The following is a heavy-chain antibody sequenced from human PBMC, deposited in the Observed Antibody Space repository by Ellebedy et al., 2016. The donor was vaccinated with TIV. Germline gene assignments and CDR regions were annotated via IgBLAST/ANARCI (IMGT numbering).Heavy chain of an antibody. J-gene: IGHJ3*02. CDR2: IYYSGTT. V-gene: IGHV4-39*01. D-gene: IGHD6-19*01. CDR3: VRRGGWSGAFDI. CDR1: GGSISKTSYY. Sequence: MPSETLSLTSILFGGSISKTSYYWGWIRQSPGKGLEWLGNIYYSGTTYISPSLKSRASISVDASNNQFSLKLSSVTAADTAVYYCVRRGGWSGAFDIWGQGIMITVSS.